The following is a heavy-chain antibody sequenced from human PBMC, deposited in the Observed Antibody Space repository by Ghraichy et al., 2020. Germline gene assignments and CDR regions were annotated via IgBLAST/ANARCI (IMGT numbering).Heavy chain of an antibody. CDR2: IYYSGST. Sequence: QTLSLTCTVSGGSISSGGYYWSWIRQHPGKGLEWIGYIYYSGSTYYNPSLKSRVTISVDTSKNQFSLKLSSVTAADTAVYYCARDSFVATIAKNAFDIWGQGTMVTVSS. CDR3: ARDSFVATIAKNAFDI. CDR1: GGSISSGGYY. J-gene: IGHJ3*02. V-gene: IGHV4-31*02. D-gene: IGHD5-12*01.